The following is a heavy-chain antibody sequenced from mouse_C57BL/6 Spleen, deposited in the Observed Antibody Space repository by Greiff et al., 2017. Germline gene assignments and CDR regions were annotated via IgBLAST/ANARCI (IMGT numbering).Heavy chain of an antibody. CDR2: IDPSDSYT. CDR3: ARKTTVDYFDY. Sequence: VPLQQPGAELVMPGASVKLSCKASGYTFTSYWMHWVKQRPGQGLDWIGEIDPSDSYTNYNQKFKGNSTLTVDKSSSTAYMQLSSLTSEDSAVYYCARKTTVDYFDYWGQGTTLTVSS. CDR1: GYTFTSYW. J-gene: IGHJ2*01. V-gene: IGHV1-69*01. D-gene: IGHD1-1*01.